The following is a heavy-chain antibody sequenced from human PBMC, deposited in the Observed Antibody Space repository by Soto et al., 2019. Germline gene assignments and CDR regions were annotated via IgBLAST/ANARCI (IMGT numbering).Heavy chain of an antibody. CDR3: ATDPGGGGY. CDR2: IYSGGYT. D-gene: IGHD3-10*01. J-gene: IGHJ4*02. V-gene: IGHV3-53*01. CDR1: GFTVSNNY. Sequence: EVQLVESGGGLIQPGGSLRLSCAVSGFTVSNNYMSWVRQAPGKGLEGVSVIYSGGYTAYGDSVKGRFTISRDNSKNTLYLQINSRGPAARPVYYWATDPGGGGYWGQGTLVTVSS.